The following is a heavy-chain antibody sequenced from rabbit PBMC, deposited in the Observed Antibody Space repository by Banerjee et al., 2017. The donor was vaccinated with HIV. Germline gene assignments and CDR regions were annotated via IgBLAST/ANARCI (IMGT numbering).Heavy chain of an antibody. Sequence: QEQLVESGGGLVQPEGSLTLTCKASGSDISSNAMCWVRQAPGKGLELIACIYSSNGDKGYASWVNGRSTFSRTTSKNPVDLKRTSLTVADTATYFWARDWAGLVGGNWNLGGPGTRATV. D-gene: IGHD5-1*01. CDR3: ARDWAGLVGGNWNL. CDR2: IYSSNGDK. J-gene: IGHJ4*01. V-gene: IGHV1S47*01. CDR1: GSDISSNA.